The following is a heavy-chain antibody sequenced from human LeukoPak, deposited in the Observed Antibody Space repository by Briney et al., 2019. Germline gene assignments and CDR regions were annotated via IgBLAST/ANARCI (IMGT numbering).Heavy chain of an antibody. CDR2: IYYSGST. V-gene: IGHV4-59*01. CDR1: GGSISSYY. CDR3: ERHSYERGPLDY. D-gene: IGHD5-24*01. J-gene: IGHJ4*02. Sequence: SETLSLTCTVSGGSISSYYWSWIRQPPGKGLEWIGYIYYSGSTNYNPSLKSRVTISVDASKIQFSLKLSSVSAGDTAVYYCERHSYERGPLDYWGQGTLVTVSS.